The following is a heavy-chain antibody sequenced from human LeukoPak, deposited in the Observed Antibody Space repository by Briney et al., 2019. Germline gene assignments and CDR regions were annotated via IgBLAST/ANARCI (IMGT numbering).Heavy chain of an antibody. D-gene: IGHD3-10*01. CDR3: AKDRGGRYYYYGMDV. J-gene: IGHJ6*02. CDR2: ISGSGGST. CDR1: GFTFSSYA. V-gene: IGHV3-23*01. Sequence: PGGSLRLPCAASGFTFSSYAMSWVRQAPGKGLEWVSAISGSGGSTYYADSVKGRFTISRDNSKNTLYLQMNSLRAEDTAVYYCAKDRGGRYYYYGMDVWGQGTTVTVSS.